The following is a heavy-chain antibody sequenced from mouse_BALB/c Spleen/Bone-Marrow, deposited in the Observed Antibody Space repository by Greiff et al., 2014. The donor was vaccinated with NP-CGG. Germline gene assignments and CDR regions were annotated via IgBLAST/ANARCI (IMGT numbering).Heavy chain of an antibody. CDR1: GFTFSSYT. CDR2: ISSGGSYT. Sequence: DVHLVESGGGLVKPGGSLKLSCAASGFTFSSYTMSWVRQTPEKRLEWVATISSGGSYTYYPDSVKGRFTISRDNAKNTLYLQMSSLESEDTAMYYCTRDGKGNYDYAMDYWGQGTSVTVSS. J-gene: IGHJ4*01. V-gene: IGHV5-6-4*01. CDR3: TRDGKGNYDYAMDY. D-gene: IGHD2-1*01.